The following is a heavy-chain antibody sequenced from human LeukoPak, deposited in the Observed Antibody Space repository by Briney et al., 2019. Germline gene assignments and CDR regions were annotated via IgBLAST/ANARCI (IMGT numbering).Heavy chain of an antibody. CDR3: ARDPQYYYDSSGQVASYGMDV. D-gene: IGHD3-22*01. CDR2: ISAYNGNT. V-gene: IGHV1-18*01. J-gene: IGHJ6*02. Sequence: VASVKVSCKASGYTFTSYGISWVRQAPGQGLEWMGWISAYNGNTNYAQRLQGRVTMTTDTFTSTAYMELRSLRSDDTAVYYCARDPQYYYDSSGQVASYGMDVWGQGTTVTVSS. CDR1: GYTFTSYG.